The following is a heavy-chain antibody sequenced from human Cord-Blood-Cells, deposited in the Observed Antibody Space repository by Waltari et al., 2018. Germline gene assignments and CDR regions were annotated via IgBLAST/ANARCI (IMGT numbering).Heavy chain of an antibody. Sequence: EVQLLESGGGLVQPGGSLRLSCAASGFTFSSFAMSCVRPAPGKGLEWVSAISGSGGSKYYADAVKGRFTISRDNSKNTLYLQMNSLRAEDTAVYDCAKDTSEWLRYYFDYWGQGTLVTVSS. J-gene: IGHJ4*02. CDR1: GFTFSSFA. D-gene: IGHD5-12*01. V-gene: IGHV3-23*01. CDR2: ISGSGGSK. CDR3: AKDTSEWLRYYFDY.